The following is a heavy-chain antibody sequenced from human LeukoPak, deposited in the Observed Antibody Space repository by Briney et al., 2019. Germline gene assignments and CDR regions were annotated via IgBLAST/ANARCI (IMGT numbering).Heavy chain of an antibody. CDR2: ISYDGSNK. CDR1: GFTFSSYG. J-gene: IGHJ4*02. D-gene: IGHD3/OR15-3a*01. CDR3: AKDYSRVGLAIIRSYFDY. Sequence: GGSLRLSCAASGFTFSSYGMHWVRQAPGKGLEWVAVISYDGSNKYYADSVKGRFTISRDNSKNTLYLQMNSLRAEDTAVYYCAKDYSRVGLAIIRSYFDYWGQRTLLTVSS. V-gene: IGHV3-30*18.